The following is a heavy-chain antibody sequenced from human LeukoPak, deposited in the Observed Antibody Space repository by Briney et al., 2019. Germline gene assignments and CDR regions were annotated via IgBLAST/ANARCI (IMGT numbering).Heavy chain of an antibody. CDR2: ISGSAVNT. CDR3: AKDSMVRGVIIPI. CDR1: GFTFSSYA. V-gene: IGHV3-23*01. J-gene: IGHJ4*02. Sequence: GGSLRLSCAASGFTFSSYAMSWVRQAPGKGLEWVSAISGSAVNTWYADSVKGRFTISRDNSKDTLYLQMNSLRAEDTAVYYCAKDSMVRGVIIPIWGQGTLVTVSS. D-gene: IGHD3-10*01.